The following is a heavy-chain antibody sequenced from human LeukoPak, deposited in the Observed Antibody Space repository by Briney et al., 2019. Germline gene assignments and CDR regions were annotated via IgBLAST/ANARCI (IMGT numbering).Heavy chain of an antibody. Sequence: ASVKVSCTASGYTFTSYDINWVRQATGQGLEWMGWMNPNSGNTGYAQKFQGRVTITRNTSISTAYMELSSLRSEDTAVYYCARAGSYYGADYYYYMDVWGKGTTVTVSS. V-gene: IGHV1-8*03. CDR2: MNPNSGNT. CDR1: GYTFTSYD. D-gene: IGHD1-26*01. CDR3: ARAGSYYGADYYYYMDV. J-gene: IGHJ6*03.